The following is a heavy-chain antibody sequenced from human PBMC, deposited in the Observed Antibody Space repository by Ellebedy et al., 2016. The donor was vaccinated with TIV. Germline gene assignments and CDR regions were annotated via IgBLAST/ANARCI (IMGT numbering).Heavy chain of an antibody. Sequence: GESLKISXAASGFTFSSYAMSWVRQAPGKGLEWVSAISGSGGSTYYADSVKGRFTISRDNSKNTLYLQMNSLRAEDTAVYYCAKVSGKGMVRGVFDYWGQGTLVTVSS. V-gene: IGHV3-23*01. CDR3: AKVSGKGMVRGVFDY. D-gene: IGHD3-10*01. J-gene: IGHJ4*02. CDR1: GFTFSSYA. CDR2: ISGSGGST.